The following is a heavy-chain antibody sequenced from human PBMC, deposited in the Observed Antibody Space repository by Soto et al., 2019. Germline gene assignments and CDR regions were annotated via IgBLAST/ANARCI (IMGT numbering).Heavy chain of an antibody. CDR3: GRGGASVTTPFDY. J-gene: IGHJ4*02. D-gene: IGHD4-17*01. CDR1: GFAFSDPY. CDR2: ISSSGSTI. Sequence: QVQLVESGGGLVKPGGSLRLSCAASGFAFSDPYMSWIRQAPGKGLEWISYISSSGSTIYYADSVKGRFTISRDNAKKSLYLQMGRLTADDTAVYYCGRGGASVTTPFDYWGQGTQVTVSS. V-gene: IGHV3-11*01.